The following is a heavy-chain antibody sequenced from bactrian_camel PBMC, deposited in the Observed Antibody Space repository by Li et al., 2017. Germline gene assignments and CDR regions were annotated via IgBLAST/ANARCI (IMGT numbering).Heavy chain of an antibody. V-gene: IGHV3-3*01. CDR3: AADLSEAARFSPLEAFEYGY. J-gene: IGHJ4*01. CDR2: IAQGRGSA. D-gene: IGHD1*01. CDR1: GYTYNRNC. Sequence: HVQLVESGGGSVQAGGSLRLSCAASGYTYNRNCMAWFRQAPGKEREGVATIAQGRGSAVYANSVKGRFTISQDNAKNTVYLQMNSLKPEDTAMYFCAADLSEAARFSPLEAFEYGYWGQGTQVTVS.